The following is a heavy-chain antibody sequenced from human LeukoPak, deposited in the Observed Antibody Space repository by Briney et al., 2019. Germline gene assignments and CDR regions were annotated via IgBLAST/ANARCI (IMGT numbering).Heavy chain of an antibody. CDR1: GYTFTMYA. V-gene: IGHV1-3*01. J-gene: IGHJ4*02. CDR3: ARNLVGKTDFDY. CDR2: INVGNGET. D-gene: IGHD6-19*01. Sequence: ASVKVSCKASGYTFTMYAMHWVRQAPGQRLEWMGWINVGNGETKYSQKFQGRVTITWDTSASTVHMELIILRSEDTAVYYCARNLVGKTDFDYWGQGTLVTVSS.